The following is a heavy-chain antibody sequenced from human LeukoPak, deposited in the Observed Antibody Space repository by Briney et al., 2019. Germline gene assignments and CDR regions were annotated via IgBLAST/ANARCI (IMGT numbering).Heavy chain of an antibody. D-gene: IGHD5-18*01. CDR1: GFTFSTYT. CDR3: ARARGGYSYGGNFDY. V-gene: IGHV3-21*01. J-gene: IGHJ4*02. CDR2: ISSSTTYI. Sequence: GGSLRLSCAASGFTFSTYTMNWVRQAPGKGLEWGSSISSSTTYIYYADSLKGRFTISRDNAKNSLYLQMNSLRDEDTAVYYCARARGGYSYGGNFDYWGQGTLVTVSS.